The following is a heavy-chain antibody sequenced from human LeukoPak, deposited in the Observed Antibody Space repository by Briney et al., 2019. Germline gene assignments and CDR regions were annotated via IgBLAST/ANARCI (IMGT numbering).Heavy chain of an antibody. CDR2: IYYSGST. V-gene: IGHV4-59*08. Sequence: SETLSLTCSVSGGSISSHYWSWIRQPPGKGLEWIGYIYYSGSTKYNPSLKSRVTISIDTSKNQFSLNLSSVTAADTAVYYCARHGPYLGRLGWFDPWGQGTLVTVSS. CDR3: ARHGPYLGRLGWFDP. D-gene: IGHD1-26*01. CDR1: GGSISSHY. J-gene: IGHJ5*02.